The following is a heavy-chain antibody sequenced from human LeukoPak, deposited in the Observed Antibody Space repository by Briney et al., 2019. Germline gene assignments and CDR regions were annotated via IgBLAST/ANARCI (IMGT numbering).Heavy chain of an antibody. CDR1: GGSVSSDSYY. CDR3: AKDRGGSYPGGFDS. CDR2: VYYSGTT. D-gene: IGHD1-26*01. V-gene: IGHV4-61*01. Sequence: SETLSLTCTVSGGSVSSDSYYWSWIRQPPGKGLEWIGHVYYSGTTNYNPSLESRVTISVDTSKNQFSLKLSSVTAADTAVYYCAKDRGGSYPGGFDSWGQGTLVTVSS. J-gene: IGHJ4*02.